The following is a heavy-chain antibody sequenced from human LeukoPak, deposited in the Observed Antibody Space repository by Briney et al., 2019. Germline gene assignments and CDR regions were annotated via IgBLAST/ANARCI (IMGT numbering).Heavy chain of an antibody. Sequence: SETLSLTCAVSGGSIGNFYWSWIRQPPGEGLEWLGYIHNSGSTDYNPSLKSRVTISVDTSKNQFSLQLTSLTPADTAVYYCARDGTRGYYADFWGQGILVTISS. CDR1: GGSIGNFY. CDR3: ARDGTRGYYADF. J-gene: IGHJ4*02. V-gene: IGHV4-59*01. D-gene: IGHD3-22*01. CDR2: IHNSGST.